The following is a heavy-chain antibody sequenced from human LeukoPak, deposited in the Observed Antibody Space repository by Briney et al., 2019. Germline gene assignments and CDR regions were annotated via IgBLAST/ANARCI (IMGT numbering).Heavy chain of an antibody. Sequence: PSETLSLTCAVSGYSISSGYYWGWIRQPPGKGLEWIGSIYHSGSTYYNPSLKSRVTISVDTSKNQFSLKLRSVTAADTAVYYCARLWFGTYYYYYMDVWGKGTTVTVSS. D-gene: IGHD3-10*01. CDR3: ARLWFGTYYYYYMDV. CDR1: GYSISSGYY. J-gene: IGHJ6*03. CDR2: IYHSGST. V-gene: IGHV4-38-2*01.